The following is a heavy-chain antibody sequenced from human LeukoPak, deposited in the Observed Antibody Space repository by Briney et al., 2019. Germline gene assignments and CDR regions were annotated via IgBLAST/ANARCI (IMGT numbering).Heavy chain of an antibody. J-gene: IGHJ3*02. Sequence: PSDTLSLTCSASGDSITGYYLTWIRQPPGQGLEWIGYISHIGSTNYNPSLKSRVTISVDTSKSQVSLELSSVTAADTALYYCARDRISINALDMWGQGTMVTVSS. CDR1: GDSITGYY. V-gene: IGHV4-59*01. CDR3: ARDRISINALDM. D-gene: IGHD1-14*01. CDR2: ISHIGST.